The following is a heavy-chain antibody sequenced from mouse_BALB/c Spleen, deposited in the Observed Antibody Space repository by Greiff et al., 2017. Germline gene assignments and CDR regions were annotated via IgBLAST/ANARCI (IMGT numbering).Heavy chain of an antibody. J-gene: IGHJ4*01. CDR3: ARSNSLLPMDY. V-gene: IGHV14-3*02. D-gene: IGHD1-2*01. Sequence: EVQLMESGAELVKPGASVKLSCTASGFNIKDTYMHWVKQRPEQGLEWIGRIDPANGNTKYDPKFQGKATITADTTSNTAYLQLISLTSEDTAVYYCARSNSLLPMDYWGQGTSVTVSS. CDR1: GFNIKDTY. CDR2: IDPANGNT.